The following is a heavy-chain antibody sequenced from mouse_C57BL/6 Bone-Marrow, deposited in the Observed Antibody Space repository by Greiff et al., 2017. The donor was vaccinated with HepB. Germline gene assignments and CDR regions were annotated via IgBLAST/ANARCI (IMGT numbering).Heavy chain of an antibody. CDR2: INYDGSST. D-gene: IGHD1-1*01. CDR3: ARERGYYGSSLYWYFDV. CDR1: GFTFSDYY. Sequence: EVQLVESEGGLVQPGSSMKLSCTASGFTFSDYYMAWVRQVPEKGLEWVANINYDGSSTYYLDSLKSRFIISRDNAKNILYLQMSSLKSEDTATYYCARERGYYGSSLYWYFDVWGTGTTVTVSS. V-gene: IGHV5-16*01. J-gene: IGHJ1*03.